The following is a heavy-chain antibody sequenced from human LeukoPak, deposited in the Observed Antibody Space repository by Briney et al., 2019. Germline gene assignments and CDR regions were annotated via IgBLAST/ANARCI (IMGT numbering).Heavy chain of an antibody. Sequence: PGGSLRLSCAASGFTFSSYSMNWVRQAPGKGLEWVSSISSSSSYIYYADSVKGRFTISRDNAKNSLYLQMNSLRAEDTAVYYCARGRGSWFGELFLDYWGQGTLVTVSS. CDR1: GFTFSSYS. CDR3: ARGRGSWFGELFLDY. D-gene: IGHD3-10*01. J-gene: IGHJ4*02. CDR2: ISSSSSYI. V-gene: IGHV3-21*01.